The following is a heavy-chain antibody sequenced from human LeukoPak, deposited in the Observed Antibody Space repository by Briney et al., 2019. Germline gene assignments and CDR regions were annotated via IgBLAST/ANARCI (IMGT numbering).Heavy chain of an antibody. CDR1: GVSFSNSYYY. CDR3: ARQMYGLLYPDF. J-gene: IGHJ4*02. D-gene: IGHD2-8*01. CDR2: MYDSGST. V-gene: IGHV4-39*01. Sequence: PSETLSLTCTISGVSFSNSYYYWGWVRQPPGKGLGWLATMYDSGSTYYNPSLRSRLTLSADTSKNQITLNLSSVTAADTAVYYCARQMYGLLYPDFWGQGTLGAVSP.